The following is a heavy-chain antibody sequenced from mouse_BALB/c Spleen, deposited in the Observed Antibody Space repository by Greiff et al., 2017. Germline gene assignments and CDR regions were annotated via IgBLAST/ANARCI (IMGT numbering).Heavy chain of an antibody. CDR2: ISSGSSTI. CDR1: GFTFSSFG. J-gene: IGHJ2*01. Sequence: DVHLVESGGGLVKPGGSLKLSCAASGFTFSSFGMHWVRQAPEKGLEWVAYISSGSSTIYYADTVKGRFTISRDNPKNTLFLQMTSLRSEDTAMYYCARSELLQLFDYWGQGTTLTVSS. V-gene: IGHV5-17*02. CDR3: ARSELLQLFDY. D-gene: IGHD4-1*02.